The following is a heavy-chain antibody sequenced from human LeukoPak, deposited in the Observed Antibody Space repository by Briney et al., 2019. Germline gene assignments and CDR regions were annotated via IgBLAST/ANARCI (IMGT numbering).Heavy chain of an antibody. J-gene: IGHJ4*02. D-gene: IGHD3-22*01. CDR2: ISSSGSTI. CDR3: ARLGGYYYDSSGYYSG. Sequence: GGSLRLSCAASGFTFSSYVMNWVRQAPGKGLEWVSYISSSGSTIYYAASVKGRFTISRDNAKNSLYLQMNSLRAEDTAVYYCARLGGYYYDSSGYYSGWGQGTLVTVSS. CDR1: GFTFSSYV. V-gene: IGHV3-48*03.